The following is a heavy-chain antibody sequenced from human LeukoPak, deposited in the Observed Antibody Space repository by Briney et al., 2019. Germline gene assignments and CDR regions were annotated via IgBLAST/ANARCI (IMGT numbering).Heavy chain of an antibody. Sequence: GGSLRLSCAASGFTFSSYGMHWVRQAPGKGLEWVAFIRYDGSNKYYADSVKGRFTISRDNSKNTLYLQMNSLRAEDTAVYYCARGSSSYSPEYYFDYWGQGTLVTVSS. CDR1: GFTFSSYG. D-gene: IGHD6-6*01. J-gene: IGHJ4*02. CDR2: IRYDGSNK. V-gene: IGHV3-30*02. CDR3: ARGSSSYSPEYYFDY.